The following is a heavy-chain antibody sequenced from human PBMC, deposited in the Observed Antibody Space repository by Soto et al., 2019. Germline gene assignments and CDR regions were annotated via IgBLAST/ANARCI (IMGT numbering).Heavy chain of an antibody. J-gene: IGHJ4*02. V-gene: IGHV3-23*01. CDR1: GFTFSSYA. D-gene: IGHD3-16*02. Sequence: GGSLRLSCAASGFTFSSYAMSWVRQAPGKGLEWVSAISGSGGSTYYADSVKGRFTISRDNSKNTLYLQMNSLRAEDTAVYYCASGHLGELSPFDYWGQGTLVTVSS. CDR3: ASGHLGELSPFDY. CDR2: ISGSGGST.